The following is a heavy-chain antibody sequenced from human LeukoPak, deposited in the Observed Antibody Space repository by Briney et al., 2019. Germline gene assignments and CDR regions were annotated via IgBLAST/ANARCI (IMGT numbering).Heavy chain of an antibody. V-gene: IGHV4-39*01. CDR2: IYYSGST. CDR3: ARQGCSSTSCIYYYYYYMDV. J-gene: IGHJ6*03. D-gene: IGHD2-2*01. CDR1: GGSISSSSYY. Sequence: PSETLSLTCTVSGGSISSSSYYWGWIRQPPGKGLEWIGSIYYSGSTYYNPSLKSRVTISVDTSKNQFSLKLSSVTAADTAVYYCARQGCSSTSCIYYYYYYMDVWGKGTTVTVSS.